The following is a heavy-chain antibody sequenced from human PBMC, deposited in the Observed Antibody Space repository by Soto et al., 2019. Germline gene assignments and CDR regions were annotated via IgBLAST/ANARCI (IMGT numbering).Heavy chain of an antibody. CDR1: GFTVSSNY. CDR2: IYSGGST. V-gene: IGHV3-53*01. J-gene: IGHJ1*01. D-gene: IGHD3-22*01. CDR3: ARADDSSGYYPFQH. Sequence: GGSLRLSCAASGFTVSSNYMSWVRQAPGKGLEWVSVIYSGGSTYYADSVKGRFTVSRDNSKNTLYLQMNSLRAGDTAVYYCARADDSSGYYPFQHWGQGTLVTVSS.